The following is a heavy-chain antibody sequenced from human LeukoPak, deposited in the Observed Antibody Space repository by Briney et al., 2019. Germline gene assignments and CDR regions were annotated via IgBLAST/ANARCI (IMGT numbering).Heavy chain of an antibody. CDR2: IYYSGSS. CDR3: ARLLMGSHLIDY. V-gene: IGHV4-39*01. D-gene: IGHD2-8*01. Sequence: PSETLSLTCTVSGGSISSSRCYWGWIRQPPGKGLEWIGSIYYSGSSYYNPSLKSRVTLSVDTSKNQFSLKLTSMTATDTAVFYCARLLMGSHLIDYWGQGTLVTVSS. J-gene: IGHJ4*02. CDR1: GGSISSSRCY.